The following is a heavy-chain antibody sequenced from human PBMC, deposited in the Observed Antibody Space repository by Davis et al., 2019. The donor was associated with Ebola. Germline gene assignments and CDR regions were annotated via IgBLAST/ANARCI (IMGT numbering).Heavy chain of an antibody. J-gene: IGHJ4*02. D-gene: IGHD3-3*01. V-gene: IGHV3-21*01. CDR1: GFTFSSYS. CDR3: ARAVTIFGVVTNDYFDY. CDR2: ISSSSSYI. Sequence: GESLKISCAASGFTFSSYSMNWVRQAPGKGLEWVSSISSSSSYIYYADSVKGRFTISRDNAKNSLYLQMNSLRAEDTAVYYCARAVTIFGVVTNDYFDYWGQGTLVTVSS.